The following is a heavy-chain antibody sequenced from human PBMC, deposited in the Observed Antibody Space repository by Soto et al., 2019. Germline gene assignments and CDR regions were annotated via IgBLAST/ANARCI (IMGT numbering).Heavy chain of an antibody. CDR2: IVVGSGNT. CDR3: AAALRERITIFGVGPLWYYGMDV. CDR1: GFTFTSSA. V-gene: IGHV1-58*01. J-gene: IGHJ6*02. D-gene: IGHD3-3*01. Sequence: ASVKVSCKASGFTFTSSAVQWVRQARGQRLEWIGWIVVGSGNTNYAQKFQERVTITRDMSTSTAYMELSSLRSEDTAVYYCAAALRERITIFGVGPLWYYGMDVWGQGTTVTVSS.